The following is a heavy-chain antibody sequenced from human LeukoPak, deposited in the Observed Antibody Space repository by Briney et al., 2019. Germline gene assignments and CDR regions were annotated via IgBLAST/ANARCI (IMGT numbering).Heavy chain of an antibody. J-gene: IGHJ5*02. V-gene: IGHV1-69*06. CDR1: GGTFSSYA. Sequence: ASVKDSCKDSGGTFSSYAISWVRQAPGQGLEWMGRIIPIFDTANYAQKFQGRATITADKSTSTAYMELSSLRSEDTAVYYCARDPTTLLWFGELTQGWFDPWGQGTLVTVSS. CDR2: IIPIFDTA. CDR3: ARDPTTLLWFGELTQGWFDP. D-gene: IGHD3-10*01.